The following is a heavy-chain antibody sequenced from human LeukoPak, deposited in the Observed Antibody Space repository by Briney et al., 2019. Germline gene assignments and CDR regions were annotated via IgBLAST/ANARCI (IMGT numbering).Heavy chain of an antibody. V-gene: IGHV4-59*01. J-gene: IGHJ5*02. CDR3: ARDRYCIGGICYSGRFDP. Sequence: SETLSLTCTVSGGSMNDYYWSWIRQPPGKGLEWIGYMYYSGSTNYNPSLKSRVSISIDTSKNQFSQELSSVTAADTAVYYCARDRYCIGGICYSGRFDPWGRGTLVTVSS. D-gene: IGHD2-15*01. CDR2: MYYSGST. CDR1: GGSMNDYY.